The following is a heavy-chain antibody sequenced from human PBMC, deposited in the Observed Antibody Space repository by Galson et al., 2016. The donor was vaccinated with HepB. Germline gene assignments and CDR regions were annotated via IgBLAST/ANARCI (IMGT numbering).Heavy chain of an antibody. V-gene: IGHV1-18*01. Sequence: WVRQAPGQGLEWMGWISAYNGNTNYAQKLQGRVTMTTDTSTSTAYMELRSLRSGDTAVYYCARSYYDSSAYYYVSYYYYYYDMDVWGQGTTVTVSS. CDR2: ISAYNGNT. CDR3: ARSYYDSSAYYYVSYYYYYYDMDV. D-gene: IGHD3-22*01. J-gene: IGHJ6*02.